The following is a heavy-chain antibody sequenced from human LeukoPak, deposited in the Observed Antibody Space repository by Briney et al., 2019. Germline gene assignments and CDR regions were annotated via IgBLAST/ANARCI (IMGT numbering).Heavy chain of an antibody. D-gene: IGHD2-2*01. CDR2: IIPIFGTA. J-gene: IGHJ5*02. CDR1: GGTFSSYA. V-gene: IGHV1-69*13. Sequence: SVKVSCKASGGTFSSYAISWVRQAPGQGLEWMGGIIPIFGTANYAQKFQGRVTVTADESTSTAYMELSSLRSEDTAVYYCASSYCSSTSCYVPYNWFDPWGQGTLVTVSS. CDR3: ASSYCSSTSCYVPYNWFDP.